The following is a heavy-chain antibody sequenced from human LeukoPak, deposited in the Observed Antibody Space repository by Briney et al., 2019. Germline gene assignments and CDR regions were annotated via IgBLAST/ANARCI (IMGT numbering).Heavy chain of an antibody. CDR3: AKDGARYCSSTSCRPPDY. Sequence: GRSLRLSCAASGFTFSSYAMYWVRQAPGKGLEWVAVISYDGSNKYYADSVKGRFTISRDNSKNTLYLQMNRLRTEDTAVYYCAKDGARYCSSTSCRPPDYWGQGTLVTVSS. J-gene: IGHJ4*02. CDR1: GFTFSSYA. CDR2: ISYDGSNK. D-gene: IGHD2-2*01. V-gene: IGHV3-30-3*01.